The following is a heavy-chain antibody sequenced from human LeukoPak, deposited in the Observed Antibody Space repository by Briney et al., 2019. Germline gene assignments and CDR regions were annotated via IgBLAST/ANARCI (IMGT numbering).Heavy chain of an antibody. J-gene: IGHJ3*02. CDR2: INHSGST. D-gene: IGHD1-26*01. CDR1: GFTFSSYG. CDR3: ARYSWDSIVGASDAFDI. V-gene: IGHV4-34*01. Sequence: GSLRLSCAASGFTFSSYGMSWVRQPPGKGLEWIGEINHSGSTNYNPSLKSRVTISVDTSKNQFSLKLSSVTAADTAVYYCARYSWDSIVGASDAFDIWGQGTMVTVSS.